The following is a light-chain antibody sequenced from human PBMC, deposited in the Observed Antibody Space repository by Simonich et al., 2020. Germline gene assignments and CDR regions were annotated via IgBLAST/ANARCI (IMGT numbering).Light chain of an antibody. J-gene: IGLJ3*02. CDR2: EVS. Sequence: QSALTQPRSVSGSPGQSVTISCTGTSSDVGGYNYVSWYQQPPGTAPKLMIYEVSNRPSGGPDRFSGSKAGNTASLTISGLQAEDEADYYCSSYTSSSTWVFGGGTKLTVL. V-gene: IGLV2-18*02. CDR3: SSYTSSSTWV. CDR1: SSDVGGYNY.